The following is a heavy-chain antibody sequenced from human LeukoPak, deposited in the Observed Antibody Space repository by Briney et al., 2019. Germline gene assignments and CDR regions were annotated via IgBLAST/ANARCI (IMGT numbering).Heavy chain of an antibody. D-gene: IGHD1-26*01. V-gene: IGHV1-69*05. CDR1: GGTFSSYA. Sequence: SVKVSCKASGGTFSSYAISWVRQAPGQGLEWMGRIIPIFGTANYAQKFQGRVTITTDETTSTAYMELSSLRSEDTAVYYCAIYSGSYHDYWGQGTLVTVSS. CDR3: AIYSGSYHDY. J-gene: IGHJ4*02. CDR2: IIPIFGTA.